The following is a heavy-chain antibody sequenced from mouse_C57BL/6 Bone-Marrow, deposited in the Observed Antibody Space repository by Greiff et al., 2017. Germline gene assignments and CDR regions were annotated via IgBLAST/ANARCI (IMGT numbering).Heavy chain of an antibody. CDR3: TSCCYGYPFAY. CDR2: VDPENGDT. D-gene: IGHD2-2*01. V-gene: IGHV14-4*01. Sequence: EVQLQQSGAELVRPGASVKLSCTASGFNITDDYMHWVKQRPEQGLEWIGGVDPENGDTEYASKFQGKATITADTSSNTASLQLSSLTSADTAVFCCTSCCYGYPFAYWGQGTLVTVSA. CDR1: GFNITDDY. J-gene: IGHJ3*01.